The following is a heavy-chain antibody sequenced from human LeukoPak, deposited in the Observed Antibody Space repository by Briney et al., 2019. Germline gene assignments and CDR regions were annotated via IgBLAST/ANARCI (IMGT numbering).Heavy chain of an antibody. J-gene: IGHJ4*02. CDR3: AASIAVAGFFDY. CDR2: FDPEDGET. Sequence: ASVTVSCKVSGYTLTELAMHWVRQAPGKGLEWMGGFDPEDGETIYAQKFQGRVTMTEDTSTDTAYMELSSLRSEDTAVYYCAASIAVAGFFDYWGQGTLVTVSS. CDR1: GYTLTELA. V-gene: IGHV1-24*01. D-gene: IGHD6-19*01.